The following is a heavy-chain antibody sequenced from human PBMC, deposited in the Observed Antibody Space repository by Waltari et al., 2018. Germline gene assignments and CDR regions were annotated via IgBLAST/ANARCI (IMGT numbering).Heavy chain of an antibody. CDR2: IYTSGST. J-gene: IGHJ4*02. V-gene: IGHV4-4*07. Sequence: QVQLQESGPGLVKPSETLSLTCTVSGGSISSYSCSWIRQPAGKGREWIGRIYTSGSTNYNPSLKSRVTMSVDTSKNQFSLKLSSVTAADTAVYYCAGEGYSGSTDYWGQGTLVTVSS. CDR3: AGEGYSGSTDY. CDR1: GGSISSYS. D-gene: IGHD1-26*01.